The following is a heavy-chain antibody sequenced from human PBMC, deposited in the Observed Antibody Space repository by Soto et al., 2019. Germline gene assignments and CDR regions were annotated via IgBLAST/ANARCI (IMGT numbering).Heavy chain of an antibody. CDR2: INHSGST. J-gene: IGHJ4*02. CDR1: GGSISSYY. Sequence: SETLSLACTVSGGSISSYYWSWIRQPPGKGLEWIGEINHSGSTDYNPSLKSRVTISVDTSKNQFSLKLSSVTAADTAVYYCARAYGGNPRWGFSYFDYWGQGTLVTVSS. CDR3: ARAYGGNPRWGFSYFDY. D-gene: IGHD4-17*01. V-gene: IGHV4-34*01.